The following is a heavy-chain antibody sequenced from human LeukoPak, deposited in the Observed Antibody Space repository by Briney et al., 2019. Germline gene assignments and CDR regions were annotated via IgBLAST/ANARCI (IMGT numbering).Heavy chain of an antibody. D-gene: IGHD7-27*01. CDR1: GFTFSGYA. J-gene: IGHJ6*02. CDR3: ARVSWGYYYGMDV. Sequence: GGSLRLSCAASGFTFSGYAMDWVRQAPGKGLEWVSYISSSSSTIYYADSVKGRFTISRDNAKNSLYLQMNSLRDEDTAVYYCARVSWGYYYGMDVWGQGTTVTVSS. V-gene: IGHV3-48*02. CDR2: ISSSSSTI.